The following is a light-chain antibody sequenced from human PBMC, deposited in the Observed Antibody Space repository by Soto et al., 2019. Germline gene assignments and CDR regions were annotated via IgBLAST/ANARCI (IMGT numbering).Light chain of an antibody. CDR3: QQGHNWPLT. Sequence: EIAMTQSPATLSVSPGERATLSCRASQSISTDLAWYPQIPGQPPRLLIYSASTRATGVPARFTGSGSGSEVTLTISGLQSEDVAIYSCQQGHNWPLTFGQGTRLEI. V-gene: IGKV3-15*01. CDR1: QSISTD. J-gene: IGKJ2*01. CDR2: SAS.